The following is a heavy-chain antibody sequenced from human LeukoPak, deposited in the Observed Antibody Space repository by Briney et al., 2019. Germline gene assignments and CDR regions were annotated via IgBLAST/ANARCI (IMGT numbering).Heavy chain of an antibody. CDR2: ISITSNTI. CDR3: ARGALDAYDS. CDR1: GFSFRDCE. V-gene: IGHV3-48*03. D-gene: IGHD5-24*01. Sequence: GGSLRLSCAASGFSFRDCEMNWVRQAPGKGLEWVSYISITSNTIHYADSVKGRFTISRDNTKNSLHLQMTRLRADDTAVYYCARGALDAYDSWGQGTPVTVSS. J-gene: IGHJ5*01.